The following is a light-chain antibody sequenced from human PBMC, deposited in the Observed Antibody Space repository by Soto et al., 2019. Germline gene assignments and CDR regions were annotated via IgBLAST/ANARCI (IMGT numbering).Light chain of an antibody. Sequence: QSVLTQAPSASGTPGQGVPISCSGSSSNIGSNTVNWYQQVPGRAPKLLIYSNDQRPSGVPDRFSGSKSGTSASLAISGLQSEDEADYYCAAWDDSLNAYVFGTGTQLTVL. V-gene: IGLV1-44*01. CDR1: SSNIGSNT. J-gene: IGLJ1*01. CDR2: SND. CDR3: AAWDDSLNAYV.